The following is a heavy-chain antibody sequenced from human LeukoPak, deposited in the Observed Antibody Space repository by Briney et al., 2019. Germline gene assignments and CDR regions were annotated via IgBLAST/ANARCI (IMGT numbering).Heavy chain of an antibody. CDR2: ISGSGGST. CDR1: GFTFSSYA. D-gene: IGHD3-10*01. J-gene: IGHJ5*02. V-gene: IGHV3-23*01. CDR3: AKDRTAMVRGVIHWFDP. Sequence: GGSLRLPCAASGFTFSSYAMSWVRQAPGKGLEWVSAISGSGGSTYYADSVKGRFTISRDNSKNTLYLQMNSLRAEDTAVYYCAKDRTAMVRGVIHWFDPWGQGTLVTVSS.